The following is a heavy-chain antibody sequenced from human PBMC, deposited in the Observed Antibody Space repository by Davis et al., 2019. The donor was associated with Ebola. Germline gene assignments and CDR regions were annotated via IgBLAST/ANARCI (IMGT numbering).Heavy chain of an antibody. D-gene: IGHD6-25*01. CDR3: ARPRSSGSMRYGMDV. J-gene: IGHJ6*02. CDR2: IYPGDSDT. V-gene: IGHV5-51*01. CDR1: GYSFTSYW. Sequence: PGGSLRLSCKGSGYSFTSYWIGWVRQMPGKGLEWMGTIYPGDSDTRYSPSFQGQVTISADKSISTAYLQWSSLKASDTAMYYCARPRSSGSMRYGMDVWGQGTTVTVSS.